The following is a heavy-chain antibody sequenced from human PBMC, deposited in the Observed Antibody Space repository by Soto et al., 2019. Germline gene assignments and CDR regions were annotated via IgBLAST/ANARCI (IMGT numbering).Heavy chain of an antibody. Sequence: EVQLLESGGGLVQPGGSLRLACAASGFTFSTYAMSWVRQAPGKGLEWVSQIIHSGDSTYYADSVKGRFTSSRDNSKNTVYLQMNSLRAEDTAVYYCATGQQLGYWGQGTLVTVSS. V-gene: IGHV3-23*01. D-gene: IGHD6-13*01. CDR3: ATGQQLGY. CDR1: GFTFSTYA. J-gene: IGHJ4*02. CDR2: IIHSGDST.